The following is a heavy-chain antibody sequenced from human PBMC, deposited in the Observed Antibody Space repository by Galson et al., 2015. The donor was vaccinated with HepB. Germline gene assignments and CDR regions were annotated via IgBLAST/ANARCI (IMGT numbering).Heavy chain of an antibody. J-gene: IGHJ4*02. CDR3: GRGGTNYRYKSDY. CDR1: GYTFTGYY. CDR2: INPNSGVT. Sequence: SVKVSCKASGYTFTGYYVHWVRQAPGQGLEWMGWINPNSGVTNYALQFQGRVTMTRDTSVSTAYMELSRLTSDDTAVFYCGRGGTNYRYKSDYWGQGTLATVSS. V-gene: IGHV1-2*02. D-gene: IGHD1-14*01.